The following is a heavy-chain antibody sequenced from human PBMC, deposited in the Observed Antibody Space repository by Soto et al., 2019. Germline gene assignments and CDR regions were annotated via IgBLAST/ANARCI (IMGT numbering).Heavy chain of an antibody. D-gene: IGHD3-3*01. CDR2: HSHFETN. J-gene: IGHJ4*02. CDR3: ARGGGYDFFDF. V-gene: IGHV4-30-2*06. Sequence: SETLSLTCTVSGVTPSYDGYSWGCIRQSPGKGLEWIGYHSHFETNYDNSSFKRFISLSIDETSYQFSLSLSSMTAADKADYYCARGGGYDFFDFWGQGIRVNV. CDR1: GVTPSYDGYS.